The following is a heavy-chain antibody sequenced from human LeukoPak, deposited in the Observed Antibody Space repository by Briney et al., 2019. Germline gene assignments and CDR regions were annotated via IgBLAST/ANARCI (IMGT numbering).Heavy chain of an antibody. J-gene: IGHJ4*02. Sequence: GESLKISCKVSGYRFTTYWIGWVRQMPGKGLEWMGIIYPGDSDTRYGPSFQGQVTISVDKSISTAYLQWGSLKASDTGMYYCATSLYGQNSPAFDYWGQGTLVTVSS. CDR1: GYRFTTYW. V-gene: IGHV5-51*01. CDR2: IYPGDSDT. D-gene: IGHD3-10*01. CDR3: ATSLYGQNSPAFDY.